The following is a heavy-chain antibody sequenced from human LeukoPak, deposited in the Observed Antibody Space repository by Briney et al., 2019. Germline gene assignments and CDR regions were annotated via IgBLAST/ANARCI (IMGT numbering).Heavy chain of an antibody. D-gene: IGHD6-13*01. Sequence: SETLSLTCTVSGGSISSSSYYWGWIRQPPGKGLEWIGSIYYSGSTYYNPSLKSRVTISVDTSKNQFSLKLSSVTAADTAVYYCAGTRSSSWSFFDFWGQGTLLTVSS. CDR1: GGSISSSSYY. CDR3: AGTRSSSWSFFDF. J-gene: IGHJ4*02. CDR2: IYYSGST. V-gene: IGHV4-39*01.